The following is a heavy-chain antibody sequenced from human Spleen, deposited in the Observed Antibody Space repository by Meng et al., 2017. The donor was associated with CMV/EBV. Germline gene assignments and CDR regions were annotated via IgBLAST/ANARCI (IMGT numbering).Heavy chain of an antibody. J-gene: IGHJ4*02. Sequence: SGGTFSNYGVNWVRQAPGQGLEWMGGIIPIFGTANYAQKFQGRVTITTDESTTTAYMELSGLRSDDTAVYYCAREGVVGTTIYFDYWGQGTLVTVSS. D-gene: IGHD1-1*01. CDR3: AREGVVGTTIYFDY. V-gene: IGHV1-69*05. CDR2: IIPIFGTA. CDR1: GGTFSNYG.